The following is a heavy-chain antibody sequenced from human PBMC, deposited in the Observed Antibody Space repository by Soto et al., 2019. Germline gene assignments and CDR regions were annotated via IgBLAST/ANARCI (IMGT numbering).Heavy chain of an antibody. J-gene: IGHJ6*02. CDR3: VRQGFGRLHGLVDV. Sequence: PSETLSLTCTVPDDSSGSYKWSWIRQPPGRRLEWIGYIDSNGGTSYNPSLQSRVTISIDTSTKQFSLKLSSVTAADTAVYYCVRQGFGRLHGLVDVWGQGTTVT. D-gene: IGHD3-10*01. CDR2: IDSNGGT. CDR1: DDSSGSYK. V-gene: IGHV4-59*08.